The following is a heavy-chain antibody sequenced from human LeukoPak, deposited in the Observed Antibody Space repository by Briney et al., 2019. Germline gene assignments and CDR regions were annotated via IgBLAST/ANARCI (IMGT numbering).Heavy chain of an antibody. CDR2: IFYSGST. V-gene: IGHV4-59*12. J-gene: IGHJ3*02. CDR3: AKSNGYGLVDI. CDR1: GFTFSSYG. D-gene: IGHD3-10*01. Sequence: GALRLSFAASGFTFSSYGMSWVRPPPGKGGEWIGNIFYSGSTYYIPSLKSRVTISLDTSRNQFSLKLNSVTAADTAVYYCAKSNGYGLVDIWGQGTMVTVSS.